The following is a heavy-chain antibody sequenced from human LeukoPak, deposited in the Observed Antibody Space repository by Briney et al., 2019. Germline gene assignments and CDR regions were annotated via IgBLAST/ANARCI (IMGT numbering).Heavy chain of an antibody. D-gene: IGHD6-19*01. CDR2: ITGSGGST. CDR1: GFTFTTYA. V-gene: IGHV3-23*01. Sequence: GGSLRLSCAASGFTFTTYALTWVRQAPGKGLEWVSAITGSGGSTYYADSVRGRFTISRDNSKNTLYLQMNSLRAEDTAVYYCAKGGGWSPAVLFDYWGQGTLVTVSS. J-gene: IGHJ4*02. CDR3: AKGGGWSPAVLFDY.